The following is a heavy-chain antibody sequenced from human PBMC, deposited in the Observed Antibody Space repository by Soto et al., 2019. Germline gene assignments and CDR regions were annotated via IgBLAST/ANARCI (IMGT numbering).Heavy chain of an antibody. CDR3: ARARYYYDSTTYSDGQPFEY. D-gene: IGHD3-22*01. CDR1: GFTFSSYA. Sequence: PGGSLRLSCAASGFTFSSYAMHWVRQAPGKGLEWVAFISHDGKNTYYADSVKGRLSISRDNSKNTLYLQMNSLRTEDKAMFYCARARYYYDSTTYSDGQPFEYWGLGTLVNVSS. J-gene: IGHJ1*01. CDR2: ISHDGKNT. V-gene: IGHV3-30*04.